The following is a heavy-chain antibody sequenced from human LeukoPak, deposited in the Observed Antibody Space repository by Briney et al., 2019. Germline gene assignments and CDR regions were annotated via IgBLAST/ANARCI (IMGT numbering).Heavy chain of an antibody. V-gene: IGHV3-23*01. CDR1: GFTFSSYG. Sequence: GGTLRLSCAASGFTFSSYGMSWVRQAPGKGLEWVSAISGSGGSTYYADSVKGRFTISRDNSKNMVYLEMNSLRAEDTAIYYCARDPSTLTIRDNYWGRGTLVTVSS. J-gene: IGHJ4*02. CDR3: ARDPSTLTIRDNY. D-gene: IGHD5-24*01. CDR2: ISGSGGST.